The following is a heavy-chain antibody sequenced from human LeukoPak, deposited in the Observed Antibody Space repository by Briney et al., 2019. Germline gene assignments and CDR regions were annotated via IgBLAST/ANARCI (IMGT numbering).Heavy chain of an antibody. CDR1: GFTFSSYS. Sequence: GGSLRLSRAASGFTFSSYSMNWVRQAPGKGLEWVSYISSSSSTIYYADSVKGRFTISRDNAKNSLYLQMNSLRAEDTAVYYCARAHPIQRWDYYYGMDVWGQGTTVTVSS. D-gene: IGHD1-26*01. CDR2: ISSSSSTI. CDR3: ARAHPIQRWDYYYGMDV. V-gene: IGHV3-48*04. J-gene: IGHJ6*02.